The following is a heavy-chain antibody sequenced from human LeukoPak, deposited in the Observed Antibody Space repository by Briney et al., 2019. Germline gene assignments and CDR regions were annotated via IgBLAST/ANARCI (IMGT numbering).Heavy chain of an antibody. V-gene: IGHV3-23*01. D-gene: IGHD2-2*01. Sequence: PGGTLRLSCAASGFTFSSHGMSWVRQAPGKGLEWVSTISGSGDNTYYADSVKGRFTISRDNSKNTLYLQMNSLRAEDTAVYYCAKHSGRYCSSTSCSFDPWGQGTLVTVSS. CDR2: ISGSGDNT. CDR3: AKHSGRYCSSTSCSFDP. CDR1: GFTFSSHG. J-gene: IGHJ5*02.